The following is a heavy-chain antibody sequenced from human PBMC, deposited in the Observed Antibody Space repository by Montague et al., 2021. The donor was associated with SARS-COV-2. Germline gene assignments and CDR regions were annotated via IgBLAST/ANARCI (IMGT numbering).Heavy chain of an antibody. D-gene: IGHD2-2*01. CDR2: IYHSGST. CDR3: ARRYCSSTSCPNWFDP. Sequence: SETLSLTCAVSGGSISSSNWWSWVRQPPGKGLEWIGEIYHSGSTNYNPSIKSRVTISVDKSKNQSSLKLSSVTAADTAVYYCARRYCSSTSCPNWFDPWGQGTLVTVSS. CDR1: GGSISSSNW. V-gene: IGHV4-4*02. J-gene: IGHJ5*02.